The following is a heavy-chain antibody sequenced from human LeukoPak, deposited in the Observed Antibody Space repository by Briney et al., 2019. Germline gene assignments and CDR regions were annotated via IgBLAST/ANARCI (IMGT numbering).Heavy chain of an antibody. Sequence: GSLRLSCAASGFTFSSYSMNWVRQAPEKGLEWVSSISSSSSYIYYADSVKGRFTISRDNAKNSLYLQMNSLRAEDTAVYYCARAPTPGAGAHFDYWGQGTLVTVSS. J-gene: IGHJ4*02. CDR2: ISSSSSYI. CDR1: GFTFSSYS. D-gene: IGHD1-26*01. CDR3: ARAPTPGAGAHFDY. V-gene: IGHV3-21*01.